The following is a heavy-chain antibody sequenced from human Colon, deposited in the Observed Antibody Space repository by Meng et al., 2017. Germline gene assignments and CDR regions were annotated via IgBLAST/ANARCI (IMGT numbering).Heavy chain of an antibody. CDR2: INTHTGNP. Sequence: VQVVQSVSELKKPGASVKVSCKASGYTFINYAINWVRQAPGQGLEWMGWINTHTGNPTYGQGFTGRFVLSSDTSVSTANLQISSLKAEDTAVYYCARGGPYPDSSGFHWYFDLWGRGTLVTVSS. D-gene: IGHD3-22*01. J-gene: IGHJ2*01. CDR3: ARGGPYPDSSGFHWYFDL. V-gene: IGHV7-4-1*02. CDR1: GYTFINYA.